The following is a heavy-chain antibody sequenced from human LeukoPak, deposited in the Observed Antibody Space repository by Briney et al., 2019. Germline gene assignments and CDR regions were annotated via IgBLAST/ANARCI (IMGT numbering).Heavy chain of an antibody. CDR1: GFTFSSYG. J-gene: IGHJ4*02. V-gene: IGHV3-30*18. CDR2: ISYDGSNK. D-gene: IGHD6-19*01. Sequence: GGSLRLSCAASGFTFSSYGMHWVRQAPGKGLEWVAVISYDGSNKYYADSVKGRFTISRDNSKNTLYLQMNSLRAEDTAVYYCAKDRSRIAVAGTSVDYWGQGTLSPSPQ. CDR3: AKDRSRIAVAGTSVDY.